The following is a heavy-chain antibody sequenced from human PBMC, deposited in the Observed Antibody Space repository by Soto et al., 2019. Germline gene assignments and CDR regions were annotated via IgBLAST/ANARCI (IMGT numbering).Heavy chain of an antibody. D-gene: IGHD4-17*01. CDR3: ARVTTMTEHFDC. Sequence: QVQLQESGSGLVKPSQTLSLTCTVSGGSISSGGYYWSWIRQHPGKGLEWIGYIYYSGSSYYNPSLKSRVTISVDTSKNQFSLKLSSLTAADTAVYYCARVTTMTEHFDCWGQGTLVTVSS. V-gene: IGHV4-31*03. CDR2: IYYSGSS. J-gene: IGHJ4*02. CDR1: GGSISSGGYY.